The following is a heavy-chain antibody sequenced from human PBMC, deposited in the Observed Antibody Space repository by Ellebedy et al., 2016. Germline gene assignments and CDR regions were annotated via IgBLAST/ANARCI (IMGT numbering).Heavy chain of an antibody. Sequence: ASVKVSCKASGFTFTSSAMQWVRQARGQRLEWIGWIVVGSGNTNYAQKFQERVTITRDMSISTAYMELSSLRSEDTAVYYCARVSRSGWYLLNFDYWGQGTLVTVSS. CDR3: ARVSRSGWYLLNFDY. V-gene: IGHV1-58*02. CDR1: GFTFTSSA. J-gene: IGHJ4*02. D-gene: IGHD6-19*01. CDR2: IVVGSGNT.